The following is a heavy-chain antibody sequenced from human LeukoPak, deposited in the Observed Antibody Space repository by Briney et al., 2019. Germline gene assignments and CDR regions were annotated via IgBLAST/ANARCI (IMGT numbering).Heavy chain of an antibody. D-gene: IGHD2/OR15-2a*01. V-gene: IGHV3-30-3*01. CDR3: VSFYETY. CDR1: GFTFSSYA. CDR2: ISYDGSNK. Sequence: GGSLRLSCAASGFTFSSYAMNWVRQAPGKGLEWVALISYDGSNKNYADSVKGRFTISRDNSKNTLYLQMNSLRAEDTAVYYCVSFYETYWGRGTLVTVSS. J-gene: IGHJ4*02.